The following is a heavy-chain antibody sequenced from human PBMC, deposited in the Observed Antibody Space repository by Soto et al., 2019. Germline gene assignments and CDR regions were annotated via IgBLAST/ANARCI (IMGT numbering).Heavy chain of an antibody. J-gene: IGHJ4*02. Sequence: QVQLQESGPGLVKHSQTLSLTCTVSGGSISSSGYYWSWIRQHPGKGLEWIGYIYYSGNTYYNPSLTSRVTISEDTSKNQFSLKLSSVTAADTAVYYCARATYYYDSSGYSDRVLDYWGQGTLVTVSS. CDR1: GGSISSSGYY. D-gene: IGHD3-22*01. CDR3: ARATYYYDSSGYSDRVLDY. V-gene: IGHV4-31*03. CDR2: IYYSGNT.